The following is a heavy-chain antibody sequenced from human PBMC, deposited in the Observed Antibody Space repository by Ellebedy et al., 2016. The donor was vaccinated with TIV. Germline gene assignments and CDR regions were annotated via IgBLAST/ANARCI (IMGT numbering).Heavy chain of an antibody. CDR1: GFTFSSYW. CDR3: ARDGARIPLAVEYYFES. V-gene: IGHV3-30-3*01. CDR2: ISYDGSND. D-gene: IGHD6-19*01. Sequence: GESLKISCAASGFTFSSYWMTWVRQAPGKGLEWVAVISYDGSNDYYADSVKGRFTVSRDNSNNTVYLQMNSLRPEDTALYYCARDGARIPLAVEYYFESWGQGTLVTVSS. J-gene: IGHJ4*02.